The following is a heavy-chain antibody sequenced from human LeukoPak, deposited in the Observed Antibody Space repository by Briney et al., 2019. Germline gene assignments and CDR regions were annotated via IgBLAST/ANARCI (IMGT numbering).Heavy chain of an antibody. CDR2: TYYRSKWYF. CDR1: GDSVSSNIAA. Sequence: PSQTLSLTCAISGDSVSSNIAAWNWIRQSPSRGLEWLGRTYYRSKWYFDSAPSVKSRLRINPDTSKNQLSLQLNSVTPEDTAVYYCARAPGGYNWDFDFWGQGTLVTVSS. V-gene: IGHV6-1*01. CDR3: ARAPGGYNWDFDF. J-gene: IGHJ4*02. D-gene: IGHD5-24*01.